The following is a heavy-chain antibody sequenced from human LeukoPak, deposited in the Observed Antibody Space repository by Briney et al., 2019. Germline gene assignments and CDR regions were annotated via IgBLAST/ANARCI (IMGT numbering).Heavy chain of an antibody. CDR3: ARRQQLSYYYYGMDV. D-gene: IGHD6-13*01. CDR1: GFTFSLYW. V-gene: IGHV3-7*03. J-gene: IGHJ6*02. Sequence: GGSLRLSCAASGFTFSLYWMNWVRRAPGKGLEWVANIKQDGSEKNYVDSVKGRFTISRDNAKNSLYLQMNSLRAEDTAVYYCARRQQLSYYYYGMDVWGQGTTVTVSS. CDR2: IKQDGSEK.